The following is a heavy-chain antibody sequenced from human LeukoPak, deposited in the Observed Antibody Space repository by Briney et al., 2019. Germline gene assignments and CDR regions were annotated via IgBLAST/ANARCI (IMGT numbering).Heavy chain of an antibody. J-gene: IGHJ4*02. Sequence: GGSLRLSCAASGFSVSTSYMSWVRQAPGKGLEWVSLIYTGGGTYYADSVNGRFTISRDNSKNTLYLHMNSLGAEDTAVYYCARGSYGDFTAFDYWGRGTLVTVSS. V-gene: IGHV3-66*01. CDR1: GFSVSTSY. D-gene: IGHD4-17*01. CDR2: IYTGGGT. CDR3: ARGSYGDFTAFDY.